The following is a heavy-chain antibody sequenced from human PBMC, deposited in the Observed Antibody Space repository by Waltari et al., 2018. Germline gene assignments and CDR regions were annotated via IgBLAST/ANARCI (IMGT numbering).Heavy chain of an antibody. J-gene: IGHJ3*02. CDR2: IYPGESDT. CDR1: TYSFTNYW. CDR3: ARLKGDRPTDAFHI. D-gene: IGHD3-16*01. Sequence: EVQLVQSGAEVKKPGESLKISCKGSTYSFTNYWIGWVRQMSGKGLEWMGSIYPGESDTRSSPSCQGQVTISADKSISTAYLQWSSLKASDTAMYYCARLKGDRPTDAFHIWGQGTMVTVSS. V-gene: IGHV5-51*01.